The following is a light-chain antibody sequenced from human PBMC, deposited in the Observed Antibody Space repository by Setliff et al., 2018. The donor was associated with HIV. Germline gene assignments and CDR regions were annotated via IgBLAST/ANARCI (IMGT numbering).Light chain of an antibody. V-gene: IGLV2-14*01. CDR1: SSDVGVYNF. Sequence: QSVLTQPASVSGSPGQSITISCTGTSSDVGVYNFVSWYQQHPGKAPKLMIYEVSTRPSGVSNRFSGSKSGNQAFLTISGLQADDEADYYCSSYTTSTTYVFGTGTKATVL. J-gene: IGLJ1*01. CDR3: SSYTTSTTYV. CDR2: EVS.